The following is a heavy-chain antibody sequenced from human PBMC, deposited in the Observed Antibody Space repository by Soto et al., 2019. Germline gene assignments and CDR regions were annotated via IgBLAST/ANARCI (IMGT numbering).Heavy chain of an antibody. CDR1: GYTFTSYA. J-gene: IGHJ4*02. Sequence: ASVKLSCKASGYTFTSYAMHWVRQAPGQRLGWMGWINAGNGNTKYSQKFQGRVTITRDTSASTAYMELSSLRSEDTAVYYCARVYYDILTGHSNFDYWGQGTLVTVSS. V-gene: IGHV1-3*01. CDR3: ARVYYDILTGHSNFDY. CDR2: INAGNGNT. D-gene: IGHD3-9*01.